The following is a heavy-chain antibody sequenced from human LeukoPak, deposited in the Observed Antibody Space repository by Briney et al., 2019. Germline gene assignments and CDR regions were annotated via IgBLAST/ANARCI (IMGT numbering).Heavy chain of an antibody. Sequence: ASVKVSCKASGYTFTGYYMHWARQAPGQGLEWMGWINPNSGGTNSAQKFQGRVTMTTDTSISTAYMEMSRLRSDDTAVYYCAVLRIGYYNDVFDIWGQGTMVTVSS. J-gene: IGHJ3*02. CDR3: AVLRIGYYNDVFDI. CDR1: GYTFTGYY. D-gene: IGHD2-8*01. V-gene: IGHV1-2*02. CDR2: INPNSGGT.